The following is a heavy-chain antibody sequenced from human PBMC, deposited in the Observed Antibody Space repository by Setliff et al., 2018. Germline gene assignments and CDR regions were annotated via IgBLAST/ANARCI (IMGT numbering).Heavy chain of an antibody. Sequence: GASVKVSCKTSGYTFTNYGITWVRQAPGQGLEWMGWINNYNTNTNYAQKLQGRVAMTTDTSTSTAYMELRSLRSDDSAVYYCARLGAIPEPGTGVLGWGQGTLVTVSS. CDR3: ARLGAIPEPGTGVLG. V-gene: IGHV1-18*01. D-gene: IGHD3-16*01. CDR2: INNYNTNT. J-gene: IGHJ4*02. CDR1: GYTFTNYG.